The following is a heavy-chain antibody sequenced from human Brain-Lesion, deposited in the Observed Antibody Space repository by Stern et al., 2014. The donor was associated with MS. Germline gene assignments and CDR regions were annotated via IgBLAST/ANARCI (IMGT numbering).Heavy chain of an antibody. J-gene: IGHJ6*02. V-gene: IGHV4-61*02. D-gene: IGHD2-2*01. Sequence: QVQLQESGPGLVKPSQTLSLPCTVSGGSISSGGYYWSWIRQPAGKGLGWIGRIFNSGSTSYNPSLKSRVTISIDTSKNQFSLRLNSMTAADTAVYYCARGRVVPGFQYYATDVWGQGTTVIVSS. CDR1: GGSISSGGYY. CDR2: IFNSGST. CDR3: ARGRVVPGFQYYATDV.